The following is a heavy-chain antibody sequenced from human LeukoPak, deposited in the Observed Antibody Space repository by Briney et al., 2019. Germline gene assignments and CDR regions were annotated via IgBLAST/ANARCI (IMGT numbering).Heavy chain of an antibody. D-gene: IGHD2-2*01. CDR2: ISHDGVDK. CDR3: AKGGYCSATRCYVGKGMDD. J-gene: IGHJ4*02. Sequence: GGSLRLSCAASGFTFSSYSVNWVRQAPGKGLEWVAVISHDGVDKYYADSVKGQFTISRDNSKNTVSLQVNSLRAEDTAAYYCAKGGYCSATRCYVGKGMDDWGQGTLVTVSS. V-gene: IGHV3-30*18. CDR1: GFTFSSYS.